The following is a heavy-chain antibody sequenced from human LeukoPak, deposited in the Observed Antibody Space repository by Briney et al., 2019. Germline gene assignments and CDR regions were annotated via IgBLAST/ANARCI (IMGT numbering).Heavy chain of an antibody. D-gene: IGHD5-24*01. J-gene: IGHJ4*02. Sequence: AAVKVSCKASGYTFTGYYMHWVRQAPGQGLEWMGWINPDSGGTNYAQKFQGRVTMTRDTSISTAYMELSRLRSDDTPVYYCARSVEMATIANYWGQGTLVTVSS. V-gene: IGHV1-2*02. CDR3: ARSVEMATIANY. CDR2: INPDSGGT. CDR1: GYTFTGYY.